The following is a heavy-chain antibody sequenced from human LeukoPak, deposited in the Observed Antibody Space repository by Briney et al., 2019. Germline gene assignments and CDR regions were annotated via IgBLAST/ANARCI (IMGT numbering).Heavy chain of an antibody. V-gene: IGHV4-4*07. D-gene: IGHD4-17*01. CDR3: ARAGDYGDYVGWFDP. CDR2: IHTSGST. J-gene: IGHJ5*02. CDR1: GFTFSNAW. Sequence: GSLRLSCAASGFTFSNAWMSWVRQAPGKGLEWIGRIHTSGSTNYNPSLKSRVTMSVDTSKKQFSLKLTSVTAADTAVYYCARAGDYGDYVGWFDPWGQGTLVTVSS.